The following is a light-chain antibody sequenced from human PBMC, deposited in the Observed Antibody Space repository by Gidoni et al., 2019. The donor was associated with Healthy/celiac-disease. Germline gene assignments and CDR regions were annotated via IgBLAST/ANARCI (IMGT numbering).Light chain of an antibody. CDR2: AAS. CDR3: QQLNSYPCS. V-gene: IGKV1-9*01. CDR1: QGISSY. J-gene: IGKJ2*04. Sequence: DIQLTQSPSFLSASVGDRVTITGRASQGISSYLAWYQQKPGKAPKLLIYAASTLQSGVPSRFSGSGSGTEFTLTISSLQPEDFSTYYCQQLNSYPCSFGQGTKLEIK.